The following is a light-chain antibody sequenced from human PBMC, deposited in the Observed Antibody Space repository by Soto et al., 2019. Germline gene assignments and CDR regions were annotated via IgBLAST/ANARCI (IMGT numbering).Light chain of an antibody. V-gene: IGLV1-44*01. CDR1: PSNLGSNA. Sequence: QSVLTQPPSASGTPGQRVTISCSGSPSNLGSNAVNWYQQVPGTAPKLLIISNDQRPSGVPDRFSASKSGISASLAISGLQSEDEADYYCAAWDDSLNGYVLTTGTKVTAL. J-gene: IGLJ1*01. CDR2: SND. CDR3: AAWDDSLNGYV.